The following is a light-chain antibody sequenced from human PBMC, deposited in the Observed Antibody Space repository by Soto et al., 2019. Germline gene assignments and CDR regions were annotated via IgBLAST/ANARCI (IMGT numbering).Light chain of an antibody. Sequence: EIVLTQSPATLSLSPGERATLSCRASQSVTDNYLAWYQQKPGQAPRLVISGASSRTSGIPDRFSGSGSGTDFTLTISSLEPEDFAVYYCQQRSNWLWTFGQGTKVDIK. CDR1: QSVTDNY. CDR2: GAS. CDR3: QQRSNWLWT. J-gene: IGKJ1*01. V-gene: IGKV3D-20*02.